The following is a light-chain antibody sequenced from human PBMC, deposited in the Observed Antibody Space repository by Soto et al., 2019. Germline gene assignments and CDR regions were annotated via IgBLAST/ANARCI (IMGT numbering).Light chain of an antibody. J-gene: IGKJ3*01. CDR3: QQYGSSRFT. CDR1: QSISSSY. V-gene: IGKV3-20*01. Sequence: EIVLTQSPGTLSLYPGERATLSCRASQSISSSYLAWYQQKPGQAPRLLVYGASSRATGTPDRFSGSGSGTDFTLTISRLEPEDFAVYYCQQYGSSRFTFGPGTKVDI. CDR2: GAS.